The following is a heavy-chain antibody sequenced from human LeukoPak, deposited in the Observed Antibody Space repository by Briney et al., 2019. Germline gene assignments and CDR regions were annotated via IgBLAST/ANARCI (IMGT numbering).Heavy chain of an antibody. CDR2: IYTGGNI. J-gene: IGHJ4*02. CDR1: GFTVSNNY. CDR3: AKQLGYCSDGSCYFPY. Sequence: GGSLRLSCAASGFTVSNNYMSWVRQAPGKGLEWVSVIYTGGNIYYTDSVKGRFTISRDNSKNTLYLQMNSLRAEDTAVYYCAKQLGYCSDGSCYFPYWGQGTLVTVSS. D-gene: IGHD2-15*01. V-gene: IGHV3-53*01.